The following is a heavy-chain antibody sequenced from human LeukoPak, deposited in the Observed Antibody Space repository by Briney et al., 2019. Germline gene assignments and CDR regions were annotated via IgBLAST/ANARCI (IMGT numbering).Heavy chain of an antibody. CDR3: AKDNGGVKGETTYYYYGMDV. J-gene: IGHJ6*04. CDR1: GFTFSSYG. V-gene: IGHV3-30*18. CDR2: ISYDGSNK. D-gene: IGHD2-8*01. Sequence: PGGSLRLSCAASGFTFSSYGMHWVRQAPGKGLEWVAVISYDGSNKYYADSVKGRFTISRDNSKNTLYLQMNSLRAEDTAVYYCAKDNGGVKGETTYYYYGMDVWGKGTTVTVSS.